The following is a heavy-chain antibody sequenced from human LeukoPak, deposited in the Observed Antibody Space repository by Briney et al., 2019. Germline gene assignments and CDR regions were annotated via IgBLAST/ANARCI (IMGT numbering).Heavy chain of an antibody. J-gene: IGHJ4*02. CDR3: AMSRAQRWPYFEY. CDR2: ITHRGHA. V-gene: IGHV4-59*01. CDR1: GGSITNYY. D-gene: IGHD4-23*01. Sequence: SVTVSLTCTVSGGSITNYYWSWIRQPPGKGLEWIAYITHRGHANYNSSLQSRVTISLDTSKTQVSLRLTSVTAADTAFYYCAMSRAQRWPYFEYWGQGTLGTVSS.